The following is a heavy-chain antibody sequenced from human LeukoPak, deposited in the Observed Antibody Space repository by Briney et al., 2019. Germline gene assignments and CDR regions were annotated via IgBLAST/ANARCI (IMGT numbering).Heavy chain of an antibody. CDR1: GFTFSSYA. D-gene: IGHD5-24*01. J-gene: IGHJ4*02. V-gene: IGHV3-23*01. CDR2: ISGSGGST. CDR3: AKDLTVRWLQFAFDY. Sequence: GGSLRLSCAASGFTFSSYAMSWVRQAPGKGLEWVSAISGSGGSTYYADSVKGRFTIPRDNSKNTLYLQMNSLRAEDTAVYYCAKDLTVRWLQFAFDYWGQGTLVTVSS.